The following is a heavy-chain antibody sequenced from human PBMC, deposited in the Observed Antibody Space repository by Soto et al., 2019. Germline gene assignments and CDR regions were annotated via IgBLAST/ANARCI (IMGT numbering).Heavy chain of an antibody. CDR3: AKDRRDGEYNSVYDF. J-gene: IGHJ4*02. D-gene: IGHD4-17*01. V-gene: IGHV3-30*18. Sequence: QVQLVESGGGVVQPVRSLRLSCAASGFTFSSYGMHWVRQAPGKGLEWVAIISFDENQKYYADSVKARFTISRDNSRNTLYLQMNNLRAEDTALYYCAKDRRDGEYNSVYDFWGQGTLVTVSS. CDR1: GFTFSSYG. CDR2: ISFDENQK.